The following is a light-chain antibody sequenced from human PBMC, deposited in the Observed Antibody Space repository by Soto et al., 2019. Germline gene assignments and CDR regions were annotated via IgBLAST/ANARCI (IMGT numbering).Light chain of an antibody. J-gene: IGLJ2*01. Sequence: QSALTQPASVSGSPGQSITISCTGTSSDIGSYNFVSWYQQHPGKAPKLLIHEINNRPSGVSIRFFGSKSGNTASLTISGLQAEDEADYYCSSDTTSSTLIFGGGTKLTVL. V-gene: IGLV2-14*01. CDR3: SSDTTSSTLI. CDR1: SSDIGSYNF. CDR2: EIN.